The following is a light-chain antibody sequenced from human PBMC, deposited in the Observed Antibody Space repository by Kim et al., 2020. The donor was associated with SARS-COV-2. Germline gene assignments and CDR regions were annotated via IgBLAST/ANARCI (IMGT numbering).Light chain of an antibody. V-gene: IGLV3-19*01. J-gene: IGLJ2*01. Sequence: SSELTQDSAVSVALGQTVRITCQDDSLRSYYATWYQQKPRQAPILVIYGNNNWPSRIPDRVSGSASGNTASLTISGAQTEDEADFYCQFRDTGGHVVFGGGTQLTVL. CDR3: QFRDTGGHVV. CDR2: GNN. CDR1: SLRSYY.